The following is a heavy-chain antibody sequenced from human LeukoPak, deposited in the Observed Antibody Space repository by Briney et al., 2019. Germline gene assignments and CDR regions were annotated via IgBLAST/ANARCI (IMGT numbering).Heavy chain of an antibody. CDR2: IYYSGGT. Sequence: SETLSLTCTVSGGSISSSSYYWGWIRQPPGKGLEWIGSIYYSGGTYYNPSLKSRATFSVDTSKNQFSLKLTSVTAADTAVYYCARALVRATMVWYFDLWGRGTLVTVSS. J-gene: IGHJ2*01. CDR3: ARALVRATMVWYFDL. CDR1: GGSISSSSYY. V-gene: IGHV4-39*02. D-gene: IGHD5-12*01.